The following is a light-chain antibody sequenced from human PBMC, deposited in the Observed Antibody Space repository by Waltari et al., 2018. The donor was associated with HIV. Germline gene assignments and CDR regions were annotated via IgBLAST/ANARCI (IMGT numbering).Light chain of an antibody. Sequence: EIVLTPSPATLYSSPGERATLSCRASQSVSSYLAWYQQKPGQAPRLLIYDASNRATGIPARFSGSGSGTDFTLTISSLEPEDFAVYYCQQRSNWPLTFGGGTKVEIK. V-gene: IGKV3-11*01. CDR1: QSVSSY. CDR2: DAS. J-gene: IGKJ4*01. CDR3: QQRSNWPLT.